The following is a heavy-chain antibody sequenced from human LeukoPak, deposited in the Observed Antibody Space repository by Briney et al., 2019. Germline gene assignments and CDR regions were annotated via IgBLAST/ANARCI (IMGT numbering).Heavy chain of an antibody. J-gene: IGHJ4*02. CDR2: ISTYNGNT. D-gene: IGHD3-22*01. CDR1: GYTFTSYG. CDR3: ARDGEEGSYYDSSGSFDY. V-gene: IGHV1-18*01. Sequence: ASVKVSCKASGYTFTSYGISWVRQAPGQGLERMGWISTYNGNTNYAQKLQGRVTMTTDTSTSTAYMELRSLRSDDTAVYYCARDGEEGSYYDSSGSFDYWGQGALVTVSS.